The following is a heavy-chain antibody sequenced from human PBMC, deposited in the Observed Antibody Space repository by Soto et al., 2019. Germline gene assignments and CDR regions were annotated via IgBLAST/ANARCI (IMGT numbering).Heavy chain of an antibody. J-gene: IGHJ4*02. CDR1: GFTFSNAW. D-gene: IGHD4-17*01. CDR3: TTGIYGDYVKDY. V-gene: IGHV3-15*01. CDR2: IKSKTDGGTT. Sequence: EVQLVESGVGLVKPGGSLRLSCAASGFTFSNAWMSWVRQAPGKGLEWVGRIKSKTDGGTTDYAAPVKGRFTISRDDSKNTLYLQMNSLKTEHTAVYYCTTGIYGDYVKDYWGQGTLVTVSS.